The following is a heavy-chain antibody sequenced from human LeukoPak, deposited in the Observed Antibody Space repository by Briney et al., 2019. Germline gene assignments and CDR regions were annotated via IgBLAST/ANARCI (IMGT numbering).Heavy chain of an antibody. D-gene: IGHD3-22*01. V-gene: IGHV3-48*04. J-gene: IGHJ4*02. CDR1: GFTFSSYS. CDR3: ARIGTIDY. CDR2: ISSSSSTI. Sequence: GGSLRLSCAASGFTFSSYSMNWVRQAPGKGLEWVSYISSSSSTIYYADSVKGRFTISGDNAKNSLYLQMNSLRAEDTAVYYCARIGTIDYWGQGTLVTVSS.